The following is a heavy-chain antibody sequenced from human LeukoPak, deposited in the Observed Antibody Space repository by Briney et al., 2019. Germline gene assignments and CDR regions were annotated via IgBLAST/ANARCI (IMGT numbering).Heavy chain of an antibody. V-gene: IGHV3-9*01. D-gene: IGHD6-19*01. CDR3: AKGLAVAQYYFDY. CDR1: GFTFNNYV. J-gene: IGHJ4*02. Sequence: SLRLSCAASGFTFNNYVMHWVRQAPGKGLEWVSSITWNSGNIGYADSVKGRFTISRDNAKNSLYLQMNSLRAEDTALYYCAKGLAVAQYYFDYWGQGTLVTVSS. CDR2: ITWNSGNI.